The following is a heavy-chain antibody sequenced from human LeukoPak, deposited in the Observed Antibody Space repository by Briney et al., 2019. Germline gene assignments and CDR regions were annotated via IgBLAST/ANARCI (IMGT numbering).Heavy chain of an antibody. CDR3: ARDPPGKGALVF. V-gene: IGHV4-59*01. CDR1: GGSLDSFY. Sequence: PSETLSLTCTVSGGSLDSFYWSWIRQPPGKGLEYIGYIYYSGTTNYDPSLKGRVTISVDMSKNQFSLKLISVTAADTAVYYCARDPPGKGALVFWGQGTLVTVSS. J-gene: IGHJ4*02. CDR2: IYYSGTT. D-gene: IGHD3-16*01.